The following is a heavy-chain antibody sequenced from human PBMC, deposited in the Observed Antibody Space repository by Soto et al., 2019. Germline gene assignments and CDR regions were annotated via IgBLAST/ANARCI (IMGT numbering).Heavy chain of an antibody. CDR2: ISGSGGTT. Sequence: EVQLLESGGGLVQPGGSLRLSCAASRFTFSTYIMSWVRQAPGKGLEWVSGISGSGGTTYYADSVKGRFTISRDNSKSTLYLQVSSLRAEDTAVYYCAKDGGGATSGWYFDLWGRGTLVTVSS. J-gene: IGHJ2*01. V-gene: IGHV3-23*01. CDR3: AKDGGGATSGWYFDL. D-gene: IGHD1-26*01. CDR1: RFTFSTYI.